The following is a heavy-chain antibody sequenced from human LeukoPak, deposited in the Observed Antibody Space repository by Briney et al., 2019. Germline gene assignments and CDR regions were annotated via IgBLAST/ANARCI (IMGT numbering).Heavy chain of an antibody. Sequence: GGSLRLSCAASGFTFSTYAMSWVRQAPGKGLEWVSAISGSGGSTYYADSVKGRFTISRDNSKNTLYLQMNSLRAEDTAVYYCAKWVSDWLASFDYWGQGTLVTVSS. D-gene: IGHD3-9*01. CDR1: GFTFSTYA. J-gene: IGHJ4*02. CDR3: AKWVSDWLASFDY. V-gene: IGHV3-23*01. CDR2: ISGSGGST.